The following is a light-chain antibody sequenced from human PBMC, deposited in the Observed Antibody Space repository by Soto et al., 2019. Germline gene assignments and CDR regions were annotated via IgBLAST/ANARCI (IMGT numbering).Light chain of an antibody. CDR3: LLYYNTVGLV. J-gene: IGLJ3*02. CDR1: TGTVTSGHY. CDR2: DTT. V-gene: IGLV7-46*01. Sequence: QTVVTQEPSLTVSHGGTVTLTCASNTGTVTSGHYPYWFQQKPGQAPRTLIYDTTNRHSWTPGRFSGSLLGGKAALTLSGAQPEDEDEYFCLLYYNTVGLVFGGGTKLTVL.